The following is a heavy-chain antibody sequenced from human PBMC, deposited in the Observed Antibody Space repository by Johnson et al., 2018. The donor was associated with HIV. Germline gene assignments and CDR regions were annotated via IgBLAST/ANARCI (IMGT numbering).Heavy chain of an antibody. CDR2: INWNSVTL. CDR3: AETPGIAAAGTGYAFDI. D-gene: IGHD6-13*01. CDR1: GFTFDDYA. Sequence: VQLVESGGGLVQPGRSLRLSCPASGFTFDDYALHWVRQGPGKGLEWVSGINWNSVTLGYVDSMIGRFTISRDNSKNTLYLQMNSLRAEDTAVYYCAETPGIAAAGTGYAFDIWGQGTMVTVSS. V-gene: IGHV3-9*01. J-gene: IGHJ3*02.